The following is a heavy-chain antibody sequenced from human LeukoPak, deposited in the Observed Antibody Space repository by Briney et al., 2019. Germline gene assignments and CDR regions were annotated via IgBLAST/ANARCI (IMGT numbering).Heavy chain of an antibody. CDR2: ISYDGSNK. CDR3: AKDLPYYYYMDV. Sequence: GGSLRLSCAASGFSFSTYSMSWVRQAPGKGLEWVAVISYDGSNKYSADSVKGRFTISRDNSKNTLYLQMNSLRAEDTAIYYCAKDLPYYYYMDVWGKGTTVTISS. J-gene: IGHJ6*03. V-gene: IGHV3-30*18. CDR1: GFSFSTYS.